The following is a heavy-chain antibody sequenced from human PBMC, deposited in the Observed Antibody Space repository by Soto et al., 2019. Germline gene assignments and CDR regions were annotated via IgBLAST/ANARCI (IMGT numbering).Heavy chain of an antibody. Sequence: QVQLVQSGAEVKKPGASVKVSCKASGYTFPNYGITWVRQAPGQGLEWMGWISAYKTNIKYAQKFQGRVTLTTDTSTTTAYMELRSPRSDDTAIYYCARDLDGSGAYYTDFWGQGTLVTVSS. D-gene: IGHD3-10*01. CDR2: ISAYKTNI. CDR3: ARDLDGSGAYYTDF. J-gene: IGHJ4*02. V-gene: IGHV1-18*01. CDR1: GYTFPNYG.